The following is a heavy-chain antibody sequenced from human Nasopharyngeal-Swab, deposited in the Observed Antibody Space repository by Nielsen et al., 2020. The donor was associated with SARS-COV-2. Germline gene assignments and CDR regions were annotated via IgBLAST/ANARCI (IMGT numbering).Heavy chain of an antibody. V-gene: IGHV3-33*01. J-gene: IGHJ6*02. CDR2: IWYDGSNK. CDR1: GFTFSSYG. D-gene: IGHD4-17*01. CDR3: AGGQGTVTTYYYYGMDV. Sequence: GGSLRLSCAASGFTFSSYGMHWVRQAPGKGLEWVDVIWYDGSNKYYADSVKGRFTISRDNSKNTLYLQMNSLRAEDTAVYYCAGGQGTVTTYYYYGMDVWGQGTTVTVSS.